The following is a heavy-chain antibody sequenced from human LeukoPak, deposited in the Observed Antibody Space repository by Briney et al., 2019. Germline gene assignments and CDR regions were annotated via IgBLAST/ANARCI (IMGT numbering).Heavy chain of an antibody. CDR1: GYTFTGCY. D-gene: IGHD3-10*01. CDR3: ARSSGGNTMYFDY. J-gene: IGHJ4*02. V-gene: IGHV1-2*02. CDR2: INPNSGDT. Sequence: GASVKVSCKASGYTFTGCYMHWVRQAPGQGLEWMGWINPNSGDTKYAQQFQGRVTMTRDMSISTAYMDLSRLRSDDTAVYYCARSSGGNTMYFDYWGQGTLVTVSS.